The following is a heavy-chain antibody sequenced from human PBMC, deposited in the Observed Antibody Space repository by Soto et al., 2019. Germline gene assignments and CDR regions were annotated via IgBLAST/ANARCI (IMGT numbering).Heavy chain of an antibody. D-gene: IGHD3-10*01. V-gene: IGHV1-69*01. Sequence: QVQLVQSGAEVKKPGSSVEVSCKASGGTFSSYAISWVRQAPGQGLEWMGGIITIFGTANYAQKFQGRVTITADESTSTAYMELSSLRSEDTAVYYCARDYYGSGSYYRITGYDAFDIWCQGTMVTVSS. J-gene: IGHJ3*02. CDR2: IITIFGTA. CDR1: GGTFSSYA. CDR3: ARDYYGSGSYYRITGYDAFDI.